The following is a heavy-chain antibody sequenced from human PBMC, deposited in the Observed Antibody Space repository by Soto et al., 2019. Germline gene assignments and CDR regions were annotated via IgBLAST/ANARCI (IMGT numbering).Heavy chain of an antibody. V-gene: IGHV3-23*01. D-gene: IGHD5-12*01. CDR3: AQCDGYVDH. CDR1: GFTFSSNS. CDR2: ISIGGDKT. Sequence: PEWSLRLSCAASGFTFSSNSFTWVRQAPGKGLEYVSGISIGGDKTWHADSVKGRFTVSRDNSKNTVYLQMNSLRVDDTAVYYWAQCDGYVDHWCQGTRVTVSS. J-gene: IGHJ5*02.